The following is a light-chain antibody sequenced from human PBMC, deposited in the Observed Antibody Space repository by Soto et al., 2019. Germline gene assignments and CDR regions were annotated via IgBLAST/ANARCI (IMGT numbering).Light chain of an antibody. CDR1: QSGSSN. CDR3: QQYGSSRRT. V-gene: IGKV3-20*01. CDR2: DAS. J-gene: IGKJ5*01. Sequence: DIVMTQSPATLSVSPGERATLSCRASQSGSSNLAWYQQKPGQAPRLLIYDASNRATGIPARFSGSGSGTDFTLTISRLEPEDFAVYYCQQYGSSRRTFGQGTRLEI.